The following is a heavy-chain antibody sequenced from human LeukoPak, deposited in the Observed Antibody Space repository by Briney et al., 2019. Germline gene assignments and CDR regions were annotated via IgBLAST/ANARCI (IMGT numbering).Heavy chain of an antibody. D-gene: IGHD3-22*01. CDR3: AKATLGYYYDSSGYFNDY. Sequence: GGSLRLSCAAPGFTFSSYAMSWVRQARGKGLEWVSAISGSGGSTYYADSVKGRFTISRDNSKNTLYLQMNSLRAEDTAVYYCAKATLGYYYDSSGYFNDYWGQGTLVTVSS. J-gene: IGHJ4*02. CDR1: GFTFSSYA. CDR2: ISGSGGST. V-gene: IGHV3-23*01.